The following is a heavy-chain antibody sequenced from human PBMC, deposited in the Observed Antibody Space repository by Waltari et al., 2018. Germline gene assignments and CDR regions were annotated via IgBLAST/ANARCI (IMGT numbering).Heavy chain of an antibody. D-gene: IGHD2-2*01. Sequence: QVQLQESGPGLVKPSETLSLTCTVSGGSISSYYRSWIRQPAGQGLEWIGRSYTSGGTNYNPAPKGRGTISVDKAKNQFSLKLSSVTAADTAVYYCAREHKYQLLWDYYGMDVWGQGTTVTVSS. CDR3: AREHKYQLLWDYYGMDV. CDR2: SYTSGGT. CDR1: GGSISSYY. J-gene: IGHJ6*02. V-gene: IGHV4-4*07.